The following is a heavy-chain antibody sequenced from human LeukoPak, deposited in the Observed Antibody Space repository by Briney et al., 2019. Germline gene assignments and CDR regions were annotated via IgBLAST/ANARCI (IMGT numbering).Heavy chain of an antibody. J-gene: IGHJ4*02. Sequence: SVKDSCKISGGTFGSYGISWVRQAPGQGLEWMGRTIPIRGMTNYAQKFQGRVTITADTSTSTAYMELSSLTSEDTAVYFCARGPYDGAFYFDSWGQGTLVIVSS. CDR1: GGTFGSYG. V-gene: IGHV1-69*04. D-gene: IGHD3-16*01. CDR2: TIPIRGMT. CDR3: ARGPYDGAFYFDS.